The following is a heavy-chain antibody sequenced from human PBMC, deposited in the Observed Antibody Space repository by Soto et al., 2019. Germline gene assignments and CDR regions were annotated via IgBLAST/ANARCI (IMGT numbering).Heavy chain of an antibody. Sequence: LRLSCSASGFSLSNSGMFWVRQAPGKWLEWISYISRSHSAIYYADSVKGRFTMSRDNAKNSLFLQMNSLRDEDRAVYYCATEGPNGYIPYYSETWGQGVPVTVSS. CDR3: ATEGPNGYIPYYSET. CDR2: ISRSHSAI. V-gene: IGHV3-48*02. D-gene: IGHD4-4*01. J-gene: IGHJ5*02. CDR1: GFSLSNSG.